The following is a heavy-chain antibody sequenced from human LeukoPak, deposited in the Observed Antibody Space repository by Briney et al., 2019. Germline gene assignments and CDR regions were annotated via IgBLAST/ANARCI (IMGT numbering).Heavy chain of an antibody. V-gene: IGHV4-39*01. Sequence: SETLSLTCTVSGGSITSKTYYWAWIRQPPGKGLEWIGNIYYNGSTYYTPSLKSRLTIPVDASKNQFSLKLSSVAAADTAVYYCARTPPPDFYDSSGYYYEGGDYWGQGTLVTVSS. CDR2: IYYNGST. J-gene: IGHJ4*02. CDR1: GGSITSKTYY. D-gene: IGHD3-22*01. CDR3: ARTPPPDFYDSSGYYYEGGDY.